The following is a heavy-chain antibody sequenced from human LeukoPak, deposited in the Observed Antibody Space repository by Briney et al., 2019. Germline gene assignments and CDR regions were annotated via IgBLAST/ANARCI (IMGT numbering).Heavy chain of an antibody. J-gene: IGHJ3*02. CDR1: GFSLSTSGVG. Sequence: SGPTLVNPTQTLTLTCTVAGFSLSTSGVGVGWIRQPPGNALEWLPLIYWNDDKRYSPSLKSRLTITKDTSKNQVVLTMTNMDPVNTATYYCAHSGTVTTPHDAFDIWGQGTMVTVSS. D-gene: IGHD4-17*01. CDR3: AHSGTVTTPHDAFDI. CDR2: IYWNDDK. V-gene: IGHV2-5*01.